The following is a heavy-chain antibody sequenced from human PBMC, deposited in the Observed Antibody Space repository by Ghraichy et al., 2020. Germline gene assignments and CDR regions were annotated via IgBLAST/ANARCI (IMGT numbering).Heavy chain of an antibody. CDR2: INFDGSTT. CDR3: ARGDGGPDYYDGSGLPD. Sequence: WGSLTLSCAASGFSFSRSWMHWVRQGAGKGLIWVSRINFDGSTTNYADSVKGRVTISRDNAKNTVYLQMSSLRAEDTAVYYCARGDGGPDYYDGSGLPDWGQGTLVTVSS. J-gene: IGHJ4*02. D-gene: IGHD3-22*01. CDR1: GFSFSRSW. V-gene: IGHV3-74*01.